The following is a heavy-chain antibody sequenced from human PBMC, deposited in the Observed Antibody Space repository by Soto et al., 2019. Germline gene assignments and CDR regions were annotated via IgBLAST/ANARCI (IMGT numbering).Heavy chain of an antibody. CDR3: ALTTMDY. D-gene: IGHD4-17*01. V-gene: IGHV1-2*04. J-gene: IGHJ4*02. CDR1: GYTFTGYY. CDR2: INPTSGGT. Sequence: ASVKVSCKASGYTFTGYYMHWVRQAPGHGLEWMGCINPTSGGTNYAQKFQGWFTMTRYTSISTAYMELSSLTSEDTAVYYCALTTMDYWGQGTLVTVSA.